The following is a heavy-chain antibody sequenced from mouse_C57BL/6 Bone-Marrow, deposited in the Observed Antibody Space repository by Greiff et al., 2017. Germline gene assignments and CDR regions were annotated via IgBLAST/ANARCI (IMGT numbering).Heavy chain of an antibody. D-gene: IGHD2-5*01. V-gene: IGHV5-4*01. Sequence: EVQRVESGGGLVKPGGSLKLSCAASGFTFSSYAMSWVRQTPEKRLEWVATISAGGSYTYYPDNVKGRFTISRDNAKNNLYLQMSHLKSEDTAMYYCARKGSNSAWFAYWGQGTLVTVSA. CDR3: ARKGSNSAWFAY. CDR1: GFTFSSYA. J-gene: IGHJ3*01. CDR2: ISAGGSYT.